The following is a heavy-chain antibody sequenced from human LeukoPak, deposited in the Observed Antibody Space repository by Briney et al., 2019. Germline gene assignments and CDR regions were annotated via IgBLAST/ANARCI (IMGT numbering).Heavy chain of an antibody. CDR3: ARDWSADY. CDR2: MGGSGDSP. Sequence: PGGSLRLSCKGSGFTFSSYAMTWVRQAPGKGLEWVSAMGGSGDSPKYADSVKGRFTMSRDSSRNTVYLQMNRLRPDDTAVYYCARDWSADYWGQGTLVTVSS. J-gene: IGHJ4*02. CDR1: GFTFSSYA. V-gene: IGHV3-23*01.